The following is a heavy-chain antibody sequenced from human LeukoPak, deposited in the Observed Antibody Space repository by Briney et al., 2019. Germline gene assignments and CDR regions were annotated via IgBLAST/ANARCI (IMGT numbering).Heavy chain of an antibody. CDR3: ANFGTSKMGNDY. D-gene: IGHD1-14*01. V-gene: IGHV3-30*04. J-gene: IGHJ4*02. CDR1: AFTFSSYA. CDR2: ISYDGSNK. Sequence: GRSLRLSCAASAFTFSSYAMHWVRQAPGKGLEWVAVISYDGSNKYYADSVKGRFTISRDNSKNTLYLQMNSLRAEDTAVYYCANFGTSKMGNDYWSQGTLVTVSS.